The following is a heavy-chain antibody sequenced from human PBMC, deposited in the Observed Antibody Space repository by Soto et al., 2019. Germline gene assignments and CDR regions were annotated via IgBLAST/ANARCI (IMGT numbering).Heavy chain of an antibody. D-gene: IGHD1-1*01. CDR1: SASISGFY. CDR3: VRDGTKTLRDWFDP. J-gene: IGHJ5*02. Sequence: PSDTLSLTCTVSSASISGFYWSWIRKSAGKGLEWIGRIYATGTTDYNPSLKSRVMMSVDTSKKQFSLKLRSVTAADTAVYYCVRDGTKTLRDWFDPWGQGISVTVSS. CDR2: IYATGTT. V-gene: IGHV4-4*07.